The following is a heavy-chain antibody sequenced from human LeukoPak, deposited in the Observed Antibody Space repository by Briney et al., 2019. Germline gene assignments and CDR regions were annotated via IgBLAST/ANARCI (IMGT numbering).Heavy chain of an antibody. D-gene: IGHD1-14*01. CDR2: IKQDGSEK. CDR1: GFTFSSHW. CDR3: ASEASEYFDY. J-gene: IGHJ4*02. V-gene: IGHV3-7*01. Sequence: GGSLRLSCAASGFTFSSHWMHWARQAPGKGLEWVANIKQDGSEKYYVDSVKGRFTISRDNAKNSLYLQMNSLRAEDTAVYYCASEASEYFDYWGQGTLVTVSS.